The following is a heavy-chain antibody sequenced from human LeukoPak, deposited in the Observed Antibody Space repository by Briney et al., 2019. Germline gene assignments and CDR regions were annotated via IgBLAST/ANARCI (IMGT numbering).Heavy chain of an antibody. Sequence: GGSLRLSCAASGFTVSSNYMSWVRQAPGKGLEWVSVIYSDGSTYYADSVKGRFTISRDNSKNTLYLQMNSLRPEDTAVYYCARGSQWLVDPAYYFDYWGQGALVTVSS. J-gene: IGHJ4*02. V-gene: IGHV3-53*05. D-gene: IGHD6-19*01. CDR3: ARGSQWLVDPAYYFDY. CDR1: GFTVSSNY. CDR2: IYSDGST.